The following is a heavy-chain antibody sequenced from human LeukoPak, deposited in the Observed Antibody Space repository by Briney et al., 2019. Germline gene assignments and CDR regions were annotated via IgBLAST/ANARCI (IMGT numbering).Heavy chain of an antibody. CDR1: GFTFSSYG. V-gene: IGHV3-30*03. CDR3: ARDLRGTKGCSSTSCSRGNWFDP. D-gene: IGHD2-2*01. J-gene: IGHJ5*02. Sequence: PGRSLRLSCAASGFTFSSYGMHWVRQAPGKGLEWVAVISYDGSNKYYADSVKGRFTISRDNAKNSLYLQMDSLRAEDTAVYYCARDLRGTKGCSSTSCSRGNWFDPWGQGTLVTVSS. CDR2: ISYDGSNK.